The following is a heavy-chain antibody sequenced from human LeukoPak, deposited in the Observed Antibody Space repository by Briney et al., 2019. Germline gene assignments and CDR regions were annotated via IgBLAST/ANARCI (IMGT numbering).Heavy chain of an antibody. CDR3: ARGLSSQYGSGYYYGYYYHGMDV. CDR1: GGSISSGDFY. V-gene: IGHV4-61*02. Sequence: PSETLSLTCTVSGGSISSGDFYWSWIRQPAGKGLEWIGRIYPSGSTNYNPSLESRVTISVDTSKNQFSLKLSSVTAADTAVYYCARGLSSQYGSGYYYGYYYHGMDVWGQGTTVTVSS. J-gene: IGHJ6*02. CDR2: IYPSGST. D-gene: IGHD3-22*01.